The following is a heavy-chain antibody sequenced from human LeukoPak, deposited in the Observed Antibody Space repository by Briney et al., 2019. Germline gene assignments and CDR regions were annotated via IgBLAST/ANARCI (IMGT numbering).Heavy chain of an antibody. Sequence: RGSLSLSCAACGFAFSTYTMNWVRQSPGKGLEWVASINSGGTTTPYADSVKGRFTISRDNAQNVLYLQMNGLRADYAAVYYCLRGDSRDFWGQGTLVTVSS. CDR1: GFAFSTYT. CDR3: LRGDSRDF. J-gene: IGHJ4*02. D-gene: IGHD3-22*01. V-gene: IGHV3-21*06. CDR2: INSGGTTT.